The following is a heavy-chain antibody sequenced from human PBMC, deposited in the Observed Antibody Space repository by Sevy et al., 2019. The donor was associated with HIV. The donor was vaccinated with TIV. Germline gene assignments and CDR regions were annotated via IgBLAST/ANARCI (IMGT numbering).Heavy chain of an antibody. J-gene: IGHJ2*01. V-gene: IGHV3-23*01. Sequence: GGSLRLSCAASGFTFNNYAMSWVRQAPGKGLEGKGLEWVSTISGGGGGTNYADSVRGRFPISRDNSKNTLYLQVNSLRVEDTAVYYCAKHYIHDIADGWYFDLWGRGTLVTVSS. CDR3: AKHYIHDIADGWYFDL. CDR1: GFTFNNYA. CDR2: ISGGGGGT. D-gene: IGHD6-13*01.